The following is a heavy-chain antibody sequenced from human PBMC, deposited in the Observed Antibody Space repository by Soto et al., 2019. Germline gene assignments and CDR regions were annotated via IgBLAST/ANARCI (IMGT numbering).Heavy chain of an antibody. Sequence: ASVKVSCKASGYTFTSYGISWVRQAPGQGLEWMGWISAYNGNTNYAQKLQGRVTMTTDTSTSTAYMELRSLRSDDTAVYYCARDRKTWYYGSGSYVHWFDPWGQGTLVTVSS. CDR3: ARDRKTWYYGSGSYVHWFDP. CDR2: ISAYNGNT. V-gene: IGHV1-18*01. J-gene: IGHJ5*02. D-gene: IGHD3-10*01. CDR1: GYTFTSYG.